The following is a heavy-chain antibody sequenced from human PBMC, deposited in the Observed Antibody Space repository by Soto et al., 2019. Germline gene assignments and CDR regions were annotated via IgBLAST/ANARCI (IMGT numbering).Heavy chain of an antibody. D-gene: IGHD3-3*01. CDR2: INHSGST. CDR3: ASAGIVSSYYDIWSGDYYCYGMDT. CDR1: GGCFSGYY. Sequence: SVFMPLTCAVYGGCFSGYYWSWILKKPGKGLELIGEINHSGSTNYNPSLKSRVTISVDTSKNQFSLKLSSVTAADTAVYYCASAGIVSSYYDIWSGDYYCYGMDTWGQGTTVTVSS. J-gene: IGHJ6*02. V-gene: IGHV4-34*01.